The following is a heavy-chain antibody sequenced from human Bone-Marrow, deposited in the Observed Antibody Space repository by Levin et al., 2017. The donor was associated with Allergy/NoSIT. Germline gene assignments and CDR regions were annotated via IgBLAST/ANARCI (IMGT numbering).Heavy chain of an antibody. CDR2: LSWNSGSQ. Sequence: LSLTCAASGFTFDDYAMHWVRQAPGKGLEWVSGLSWNSGSQGYADSVKGRFTISRDNGKNSLYLQMNSLRVEDTAVYYCARETGETTRFGEVDVWGKGTTVTVSS. CDR3: ARETGETTRFGEVDV. CDR1: GFTFDDYA. V-gene: IGHV3-9*01. D-gene: IGHD3-3*01. J-gene: IGHJ6*04.